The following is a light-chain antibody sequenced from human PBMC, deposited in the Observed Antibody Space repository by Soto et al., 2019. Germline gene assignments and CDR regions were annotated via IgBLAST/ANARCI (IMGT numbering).Light chain of an antibody. Sequence: QSVLTQPRSVSGSPGQSVTISCTGTSSDVGGYNYVSWYQQHPGKAPKLMIYDVSKWPSGVPDRFSGSKSGNTASLTISGLQAEDEADYYCCSYAGSYNYVFGTGTKLTVL. CDR2: DVS. CDR3: CSYAGSYNYV. V-gene: IGLV2-11*01. CDR1: SSDVGGYNY. J-gene: IGLJ1*01.